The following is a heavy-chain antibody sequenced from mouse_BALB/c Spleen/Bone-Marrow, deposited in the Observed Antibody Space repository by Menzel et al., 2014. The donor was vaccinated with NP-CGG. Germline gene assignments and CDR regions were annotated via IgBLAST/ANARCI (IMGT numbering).Heavy chain of an antibody. J-gene: IGHJ2*01. V-gene: IGHV1S29*02. CDR1: GYPFTDYN. CDR2: IYPHTSDT. D-gene: IGHD2-1*01. Sequence: VQLQQSGPELVKPGASVKISCKASGYPFTDYNTHWVKQSHGKSLEWIGYIYPHTSDTGYNQKFKSKATLTVDISSSTAYMVLRSLTSEDSAVYYRVRAPPHTSVVTRDYWGQGTTLTVSS. CDR3: VRAPPHTSVVTRDY.